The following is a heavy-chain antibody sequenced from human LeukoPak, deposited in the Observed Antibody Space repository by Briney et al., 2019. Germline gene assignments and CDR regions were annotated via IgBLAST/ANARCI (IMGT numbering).Heavy chain of an antibody. D-gene: IGHD2-21*02. CDR3: ARVRGDFPYNWFDP. Sequence: SQTLSLTCTVSGGSISSGDYYWSWIRQPPGKGLEWIGYIYYSGSPYYNPSLKSRVTISADTSKNQFSLKLSSVTAADTAVYYCARVRGDFPYNWFDPWGQGTLVTVSS. V-gene: IGHV4-30-4*01. CDR2: IYYSGSP. CDR1: GGSISSGDYY. J-gene: IGHJ5*02.